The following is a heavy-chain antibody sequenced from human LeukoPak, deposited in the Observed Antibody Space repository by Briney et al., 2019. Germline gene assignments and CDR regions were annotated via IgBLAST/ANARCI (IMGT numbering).Heavy chain of an antibody. J-gene: IGHJ4*02. CDR1: GFPLSSRGVG. V-gene: IGHV2-5*01. D-gene: IGHD6-19*01. CDR3: ARTPAEKWLVALDY. CDR2: IYWKDDK. Sequence: SGPTLVNPTQTLTLTCTFSGFPLSSRGVGVAWIRLPPGKALEWHALIYWKDDKRYSSPLKRRLTITKDTHKHQVVLTKPNMDPVDTATYYCARTPAEKWLVALDYWGQGTLVTVSS.